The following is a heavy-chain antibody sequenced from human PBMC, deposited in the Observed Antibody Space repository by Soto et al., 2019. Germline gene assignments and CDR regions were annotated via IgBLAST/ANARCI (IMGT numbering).Heavy chain of an antibody. CDR1: GFTFRSYW. D-gene: IGHD2-15*01. J-gene: IGHJ4*02. V-gene: IGHV3-7*01. CDR3: ARGYCSGGSCYGGGFDY. Sequence: GGSLRLSCVVSGFTFRSYWMSWVRQAPGKGLEWVANINQDGSDKYHVDSVKGRFTISRGNAENSLYLQMNSLRAEDTAVYYCARGYCSGGSCYGGGFDYWGQGTLVTVS. CDR2: INQDGSDK.